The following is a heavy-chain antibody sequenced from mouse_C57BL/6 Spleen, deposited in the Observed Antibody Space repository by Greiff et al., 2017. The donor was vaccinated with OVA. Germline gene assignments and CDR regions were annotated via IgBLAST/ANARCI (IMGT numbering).Heavy chain of an antibody. CDR2: IWTGGGT. V-gene: IGHV2-9-1*01. J-gene: IGHJ4*01. D-gene: IGHD1-1*01. CDR1: GFSFPSYA. Sequence: VQLQESGPGLVAPSQSLSITCTVSGFSFPSYAISWVRQPPGKGLEWLGVIWTGGGTNYNSALKSRLSISRDNSKSQVFLQMNSLQTDDTARYYCARNSLRLDAMDYWGQGTSVTVSS. CDR3: ARNSLRLDAMDY.